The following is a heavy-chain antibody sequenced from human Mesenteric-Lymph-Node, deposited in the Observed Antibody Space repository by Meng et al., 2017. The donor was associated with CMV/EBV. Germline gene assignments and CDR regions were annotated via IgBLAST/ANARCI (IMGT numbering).Heavy chain of an antibody. J-gene: IGHJ4*02. CDR2: VTSSTSYI. Sequence: GESLKISCAAPGFTFSCYSMNWVRQAPGKGLEWVSSVTSSTSYIYYADSVKGRFTISRDNAKNSLYLQMNSLRAEDTAVYYCARDLPVAAADFWGQGTLVTVSS. CDR1: GFTFSCYS. V-gene: IGHV3-21*01. D-gene: IGHD6-13*01. CDR3: ARDLPVAAADF.